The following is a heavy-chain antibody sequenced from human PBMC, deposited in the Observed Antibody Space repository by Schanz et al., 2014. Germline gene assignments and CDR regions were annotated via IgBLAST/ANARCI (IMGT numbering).Heavy chain of an antibody. CDR2: ISGSGGST. V-gene: IGHV3-23*01. D-gene: IGHD1-1*01. CDR3: ARDRRNADLDY. Sequence: EVQLLESGGGLVQPGGPLRLSCAASGFTFSSYAMSWVRQAPGKGLEWVSAISGSGGSTYYADSVKGRFTISRDNSKNTLYLQMNSLRAEDTALYYCARDRRNADLDYWGQGTLVTVSS. J-gene: IGHJ4*02. CDR1: GFTFSSYA.